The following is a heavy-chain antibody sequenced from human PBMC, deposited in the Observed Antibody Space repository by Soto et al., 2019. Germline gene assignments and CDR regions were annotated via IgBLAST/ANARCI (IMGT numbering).Heavy chain of an antibody. Sequence: SVKVSCKASGGTFSSYAISWVRQAPGQGLEWMGGIIPIFGTANYAQKFQGRVTITADESTSTAYMELSSLRSEDTAVYYCARVVVVAASTVYWFDPWGQGTLVTVSS. D-gene: IGHD2-15*01. CDR3: ARVVVVAASTVYWFDP. V-gene: IGHV1-69*13. CDR2: IIPIFGTA. CDR1: GGTFSSYA. J-gene: IGHJ5*02.